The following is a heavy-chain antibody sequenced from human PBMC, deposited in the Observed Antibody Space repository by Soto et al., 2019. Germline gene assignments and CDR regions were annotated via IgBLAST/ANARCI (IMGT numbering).Heavy chain of an antibody. CDR2: IRGIPFGETT. V-gene: IGHV3-49*01. J-gene: IGHJ4*02. Sequence: GGSLRLSCFASGFNFGDSALSWLRQAPGKGLEWVGSIRGIPFGETTDYAASVADRVTISRDGAKTIVYLHLNSLKTEDTAMYYCAAGSHGGVLDYWGQGTLVTVSS. CDR3: AAGSHGGVLDY. D-gene: IGHD1-26*01. CDR1: GFNFGDSA.